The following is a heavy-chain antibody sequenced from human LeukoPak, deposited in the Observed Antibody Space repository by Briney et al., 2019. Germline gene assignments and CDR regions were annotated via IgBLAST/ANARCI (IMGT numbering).Heavy chain of an antibody. D-gene: IGHD3-22*01. CDR1: GFTFSSYS. Sequence: PGGSLRLSCAASGFTFSSYSMHWVRQAPGKGLEWVAVISYDGSNKYYADSVKGRLTISRDNSKNTLYLQMNSLRAEDTAVYYCARDSYYDSSGYLAYWGQGTLVTVSS. V-gene: IGHV3-30-3*01. CDR3: ARDSYYDSSGYLAY. J-gene: IGHJ4*02. CDR2: ISYDGSNK.